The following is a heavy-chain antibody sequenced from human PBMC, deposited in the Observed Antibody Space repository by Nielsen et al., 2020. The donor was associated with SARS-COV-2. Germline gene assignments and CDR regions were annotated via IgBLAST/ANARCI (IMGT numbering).Heavy chain of an antibody. J-gene: IGHJ4*02. Sequence: ASVKVFCKASGYTFTSYAMNWVRQAPGQGLEWMGWINTNTGNPTYAQGFTGRFVFSLDTSVSTAYLQISSLKAEDTAVYYCARGESGGVLRYFDMGCWGQGTLVTVSS. CDR1: GYTFTSYA. CDR2: INTNTGNP. V-gene: IGHV7-4-1*02. D-gene: IGHD3-9*01. CDR3: ARGESGGVLRYFDMGC.